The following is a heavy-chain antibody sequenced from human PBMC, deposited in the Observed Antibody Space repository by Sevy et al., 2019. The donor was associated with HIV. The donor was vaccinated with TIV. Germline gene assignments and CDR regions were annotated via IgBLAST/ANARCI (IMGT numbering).Heavy chain of an antibody. Sequence: GGSLRLSCAASGVTFSDSPIHWVRQASGKGLEWVGRIRNRPNNYATAYGASGKGRFSISRDDSENTAYLQMNSLKTEDTAVYYCARGRVGYYVTLDLWGRGTLVTVSS. CDR2: IRNRPNNYAT. V-gene: IGHV3-73*01. CDR3: ARGRVGYYVTLDL. J-gene: IGHJ2*01. D-gene: IGHD3-10*02. CDR1: GVTFSDSP.